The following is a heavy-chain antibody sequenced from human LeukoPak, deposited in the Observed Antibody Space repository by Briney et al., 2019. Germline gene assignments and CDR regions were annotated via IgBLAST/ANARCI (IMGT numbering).Heavy chain of an antibody. CDR3: AREDAGGTYSFDY. Sequence: PSETLSLTCTVSGGXISSSSYYWGWIRQPPGKGLEWIGSIYYSGSTYYNPSLKSRVTISVDTSKNQFSLKLSSVTAADTAVYYCAREDAGGTYSFDYWGQGTLVTVSS. V-gene: IGHV4-39*02. CDR1: GGXISSSSYY. D-gene: IGHD1-26*01. CDR2: IYYSGST. J-gene: IGHJ4*02.